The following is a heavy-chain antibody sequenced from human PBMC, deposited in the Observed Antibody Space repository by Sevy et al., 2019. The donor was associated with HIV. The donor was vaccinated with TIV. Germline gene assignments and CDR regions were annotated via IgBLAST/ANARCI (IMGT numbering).Heavy chain of an antibody. CDR1: GFTFSDYG. V-gene: IGHV3-33*01. CDR2: IWYDGSTK. Sequence: GGFLRLSCAASGFTFSDYGMHWVRQTPGKGLEWVAVIWYDGSTKYYADSVKGRFTISRDNYKSTLYLQMNSLRAEDTAVYYCARDKLLPVMVSMVRGALSYYFDYWGQGTLVTVSS. D-gene: IGHD3-10*01. CDR3: ARDKLLPVMVSMVRGALSYYFDY. J-gene: IGHJ4*02.